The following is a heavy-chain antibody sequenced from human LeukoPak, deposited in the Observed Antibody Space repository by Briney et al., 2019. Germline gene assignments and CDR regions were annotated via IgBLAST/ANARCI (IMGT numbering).Heavy chain of an antibody. CDR3: AKVAARSLVTYYYDSSGPRSGFDY. D-gene: IGHD3-22*01. Sequence: GGSLRLSCAASGFTFSSYAMSWVRQAPGKGLEWVSAISGSGGSTYYADSVKGQFTISRDNSKNTLYLQMNSLRAEDTAVYYCAKVAARSLVTYYYDSSGPRSGFDYWGQGTLVTVSS. CDR2: ISGSGGST. J-gene: IGHJ4*02. V-gene: IGHV3-23*01. CDR1: GFTFSSYA.